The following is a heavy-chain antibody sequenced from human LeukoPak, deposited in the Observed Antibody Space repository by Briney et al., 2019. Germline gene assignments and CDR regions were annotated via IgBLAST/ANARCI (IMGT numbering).Heavy chain of an antibody. CDR2: ISYDGSNE. CDR3: AKEQEGSGKEAIFDF. CDR1: GFTFSSYV. J-gene: IGHJ4*02. Sequence: PGGSLRLSCAASGFTFSSYVMHWVRQAPGKGLEWVAIISYDGSNEYYADSVKGRFTISRDNSKNTLYLQMNSLRADDTAVYYCAKEQEGSGKEAIFDFWGQGTLVTVSS. D-gene: IGHD3-10*01. V-gene: IGHV3-30*04.